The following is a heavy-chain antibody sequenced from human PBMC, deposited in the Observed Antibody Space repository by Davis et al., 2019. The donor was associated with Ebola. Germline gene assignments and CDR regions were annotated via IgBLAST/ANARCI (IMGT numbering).Heavy chain of an antibody. CDR2: ISGFNTNT. D-gene: IGHD3-9*01. V-gene: IGHV1-18*04. Sequence: ASSMLSCYSSAYIFTSYCLVCVREAPGLGLEWMGWISGFNTNTNFAQKFQGRVTVSKDTSTNTAYMDLRSLTSDDTAIYYCARAPNYDVLTGTSSYYFDYWGQGTLVTVSS. J-gene: IGHJ4*02. CDR3: ARAPNYDVLTGTSSYYFDY. CDR1: AYIFTSYC.